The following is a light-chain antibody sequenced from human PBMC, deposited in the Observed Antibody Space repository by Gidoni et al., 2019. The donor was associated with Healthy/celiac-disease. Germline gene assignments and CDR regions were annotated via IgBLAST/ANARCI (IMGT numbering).Light chain of an antibody. CDR1: QGISSD. V-gene: IGKV1-9*01. J-gene: IGKJ3*01. CDR3: QQLT. CDR2: AAS. Sequence: IQLTQSPSSLSASVGDRVTITCRASQGISSDSAWYQQKPGKAPKLLIYAASALQSGVPARFSGSGSGTDFTLTISSLQPEDFATYYCQQLTFGPGTKVDIK.